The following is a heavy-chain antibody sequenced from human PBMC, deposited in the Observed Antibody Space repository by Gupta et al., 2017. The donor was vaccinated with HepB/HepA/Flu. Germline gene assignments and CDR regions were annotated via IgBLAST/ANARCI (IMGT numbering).Heavy chain of an antibody. V-gene: IGHV4-34*01. Sequence: QVQLQQWGAGLLKPSETLSLTCAVYGGSFSGYYWSWIRQPPGKGLEWIGAINHSGSTNYNPSRKTRVTISVETSKNQVSLKLRSVPDEGTTVYYCARVVDSYGKKWLDSGCHGTLVTVSS. CDR2: INHSGST. CDR3: ARVVDSYGKKWLDS. D-gene: IGHD5-18*01. CDR1: GGSFSGYY. J-gene: IGHJ5*01.